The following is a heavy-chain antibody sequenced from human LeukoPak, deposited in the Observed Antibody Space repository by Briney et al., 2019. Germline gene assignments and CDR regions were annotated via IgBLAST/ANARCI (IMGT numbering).Heavy chain of an antibody. V-gene: IGHV1-69*01. CDR2: IIPIFGTA. Sequence: ASVKVSCKASGGTFSSYAISWVRQAPGQGLEWMGGIIPIFGTANYAQEFQGRVTITADESTSTAYMELSSLISEDTAVYYCARDSSGWYPYWGQGTLVTVSS. D-gene: IGHD6-19*01. CDR3: ARDSSGWYPY. CDR1: GGTFSSYA. J-gene: IGHJ4*02.